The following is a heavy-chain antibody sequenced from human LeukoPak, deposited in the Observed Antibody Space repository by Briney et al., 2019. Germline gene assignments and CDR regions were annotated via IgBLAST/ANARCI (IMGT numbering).Heavy chain of an antibody. D-gene: IGHD2-8*01. CDR3: ASGPSGYCTNGVCYYFDY. CDR1: RGTFSSYA. CDR2: IIPIFGTA. J-gene: IGHJ4*02. V-gene: IGHV1-69*01. Sequence: ASVKVSCKASRGTFSSYAISWVRQAPGQGLEGMGGIIPIFGTANYAQKFQGRVTITADESTSTAYMELSSLRSEDTTVYYCASGPSGYCTNGVCYYFDYWGQGTLVTVSS.